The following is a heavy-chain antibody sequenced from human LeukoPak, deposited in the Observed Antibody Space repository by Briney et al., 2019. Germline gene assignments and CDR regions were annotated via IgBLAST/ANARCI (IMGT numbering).Heavy chain of an antibody. CDR2: IYSGGST. CDR3: ARESTIPHDAFDI. Sequence: PGGSLRLSCAASGFTVSSNYMSWVRQAPGKGLEWVSVIYSGGSTYYADSVKGRFTISRDNSKNTLYLQMNSLRAEDTAVYYCARESTIPHDAFDIWGQGTMVTVSS. J-gene: IGHJ3*02. D-gene: IGHD2-2*01. CDR1: GFTVSSNY. V-gene: IGHV3-66*01.